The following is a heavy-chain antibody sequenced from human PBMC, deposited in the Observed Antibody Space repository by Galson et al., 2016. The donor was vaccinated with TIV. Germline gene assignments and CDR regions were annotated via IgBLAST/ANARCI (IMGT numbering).Heavy chain of an antibody. CDR3: AKINYQFPLSDAFDI. J-gene: IGHJ3*02. CDR2: ISNDGSNK. Sequence: SLRLSCAASGFTFSRYGIHWVRQAPGKGLEWVAVISNDGSNKYYADSVKGRFTISRDNSKDTLYLQMNNLRAEDTAVYYCAKINYQFPLSDAFDIWGQGTMVTVSS. D-gene: IGHD3-10*01. V-gene: IGHV3-30*18. CDR1: GFTFSRYG.